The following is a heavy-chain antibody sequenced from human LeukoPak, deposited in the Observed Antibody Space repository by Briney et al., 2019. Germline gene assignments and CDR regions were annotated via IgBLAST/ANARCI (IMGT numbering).Heavy chain of an antibody. J-gene: IGHJ5*02. CDR2: IYYSGST. CDR1: GGSISSYY. CDR3: ARISLGVVTATNWFDP. Sequence: SETLSLTCTVSGGSISSYYWGWIRQPPGKGLEWIGSIYYSGSTYYNPSLKSRVTISVDTSKNQFSLKLSSVTAADTAVYYCARISLGVVTATNWFDPWGQGTLVTVSS. D-gene: IGHD2-21*02. V-gene: IGHV4-39*01.